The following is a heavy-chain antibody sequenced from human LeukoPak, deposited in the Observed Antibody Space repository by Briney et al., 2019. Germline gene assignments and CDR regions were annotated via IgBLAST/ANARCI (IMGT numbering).Heavy chain of an antibody. V-gene: IGHV3-30*02. D-gene: IGHD6-13*01. CDR3: ARAVSSSWDPYFDY. J-gene: IGHJ4*02. CDR1: GFTPSAFG. CDR2: LRPNGSN. Sequence: GGSLRLSCAASGFTPSAFGMHWVRQAPGKGLEWVAFLRPNGSNNYVDSVKGRFAISRDNSKNTLYLQMNGLRTEDTAFYYCARAVSSSWDPYFDYWGQGTLVTVSS.